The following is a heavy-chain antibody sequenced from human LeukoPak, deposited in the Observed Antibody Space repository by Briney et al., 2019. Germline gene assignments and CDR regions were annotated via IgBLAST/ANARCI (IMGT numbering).Heavy chain of an antibody. Sequence: PSETLSLTCTVSGGSISSYYWSWIRQPPGKGLEWIGYIYYSGSTNYNPSLKSRVTISVDTSKNQFSLKLSSVTAAVTAVYYCAREENSPRYFYYWGQGTLVTVSS. V-gene: IGHV4-59*01. CDR3: AREENSPRYFYY. D-gene: IGHD6-6*01. CDR1: GGSISSYY. CDR2: IYYSGST. J-gene: IGHJ4*02.